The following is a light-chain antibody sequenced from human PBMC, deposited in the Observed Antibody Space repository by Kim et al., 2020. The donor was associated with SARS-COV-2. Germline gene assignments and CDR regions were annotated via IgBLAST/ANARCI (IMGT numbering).Light chain of an antibody. Sequence: SPGESATLSCRASQSISSNLAWYQQKPGQAPRLLMYGASTRASGIPARFSGSGSGTEFTLTISSLQSEDFAVYYCQQYNNWPPWTFGQGTKVEIK. CDR2: GAS. J-gene: IGKJ1*01. V-gene: IGKV3-15*01. CDR1: QSISSN. CDR3: QQYNNWPPWT.